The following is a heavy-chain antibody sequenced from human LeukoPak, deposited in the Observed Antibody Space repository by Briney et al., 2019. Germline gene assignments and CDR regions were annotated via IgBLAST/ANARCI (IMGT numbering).Heavy chain of an antibody. CDR1: GGSISSGSYY. D-gene: IGHD3-16*01. V-gene: IGHV4-61*02. J-gene: IGHJ5*02. Sequence: PSQTLSLTCTVSGGSISSGSYYWSWIRQPAGKGLEWIGRIYTSGSTNYNPSLKSRVTISVDTSKNQFSLKLSSVTAADTAVYYCAREGFSWGWFDPWGQGTLVTVSS. CDR2: IYTSGST. CDR3: AREGFSWGWFDP.